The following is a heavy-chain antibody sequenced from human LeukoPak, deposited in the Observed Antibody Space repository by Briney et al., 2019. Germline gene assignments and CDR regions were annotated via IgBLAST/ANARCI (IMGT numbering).Heavy chain of an antibody. D-gene: IGHD3-3*01. CDR2: INHSGST. J-gene: IGHJ6*03. V-gene: IGHV4-34*01. CDR3: ASLGRGNYDFWSGSGPSRYYYMDV. Sequence: SETLSLTCAVYGGSFSGYYWSWIRQPPGKGLEWIGEINHSGSTNYNPSLKSRVTISVDTSKNQFSLKLSSVTAADTAVYYCASLGRGNYDFWSGSGPSRYYYMDVWGKGTTVTVSS. CDR1: GGSFSGYY.